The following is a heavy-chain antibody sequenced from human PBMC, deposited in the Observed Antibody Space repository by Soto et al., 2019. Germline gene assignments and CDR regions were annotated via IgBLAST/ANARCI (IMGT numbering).Heavy chain of an antibody. D-gene: IGHD6-19*01. CDR3: ARIAVGGYYFDY. Sequence: GESLKISCKGSGYSFTSYWISWVRQMPGKGLEWKGRIDPSDSYTNYSPSFQGHVTISADKSISTAYLQWSSLKASYTAMYYCARIAVGGYYFDYWGQGTLVTVSS. CDR1: GYSFTSYW. CDR2: IDPSDSYT. V-gene: IGHV5-10-1*01. J-gene: IGHJ4*02.